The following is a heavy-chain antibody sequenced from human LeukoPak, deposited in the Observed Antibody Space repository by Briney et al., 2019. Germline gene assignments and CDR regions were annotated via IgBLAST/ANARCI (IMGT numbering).Heavy chain of an antibody. J-gene: IGHJ4*02. D-gene: IGHD3-22*01. Sequence: GGSLRLSCAASGFTFSTYAMSLVRQAPGKGLEWVSAISGSGGTTYYADSVKGRFTISRDNSKNTLYLQVNSLRAEDTAVYYCAKDVQYNYDSSGYYYFDYWGQGTLVTVSS. V-gene: IGHV3-23*01. CDR1: GFTFSTYA. CDR3: AKDVQYNYDSSGYYYFDY. CDR2: ISGSGGTT.